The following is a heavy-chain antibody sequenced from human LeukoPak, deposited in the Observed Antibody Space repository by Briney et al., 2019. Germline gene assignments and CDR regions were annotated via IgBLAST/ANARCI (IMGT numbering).Heavy chain of an antibody. CDR2: MNPNSGNT. J-gene: IGHJ4*02. D-gene: IGHD3-9*01. Sequence: GASVKVSCKASGYTFTSYDINWVRQATGQGLEWMGWMNPNSGNTGYAQKFQGRVTMTRNTSISTAYMELSSLRAEDTAVYYCARDFLSGYDILTGYYAHGYWGQGTLDTVSS. CDR1: GYTFTSYD. V-gene: IGHV1-8*01. CDR3: ARDFLSGYDILTGYYAHGY.